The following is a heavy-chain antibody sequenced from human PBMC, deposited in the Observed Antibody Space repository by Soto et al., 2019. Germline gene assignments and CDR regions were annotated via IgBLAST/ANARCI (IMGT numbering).Heavy chain of an antibody. CDR2: INDSGIT. CDR3: ARGRSSVPDRRGIGYYGLDV. D-gene: IGHD6-6*01. Sequence: QVQLQQWGAEVLKPSETLSPTCVVNGGSFSGYYWSWIRQSPGKGLEWIGEINDSGITDSNPSLESRVTISVDMSKTLFSLNLKSVTAADSAVYHCARGRSSVPDRRGIGYYGLDVWGQGTTVTVSS. J-gene: IGHJ6*02. V-gene: IGHV4-34*01. CDR1: GGSFSGYY.